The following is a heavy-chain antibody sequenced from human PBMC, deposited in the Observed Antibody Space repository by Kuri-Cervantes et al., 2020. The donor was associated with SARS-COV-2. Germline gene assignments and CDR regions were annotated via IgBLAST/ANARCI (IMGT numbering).Heavy chain of an antibody. D-gene: IGHD6-6*01. V-gene: IGHV4-34*01. J-gene: IGHJ4*02. CDR3: ARGVPGY. Sequence: ESLKISCAASGFTVSSNYMSWVRQTPGMGLEWIGQINNSGATKYNPSLKSRVIVSMDKSKNQFSLKLGSVTAADTAIYYCARGVPGYWGQGSLVTVSS. CDR2: INNSGAT. CDR1: GFTVSSNY.